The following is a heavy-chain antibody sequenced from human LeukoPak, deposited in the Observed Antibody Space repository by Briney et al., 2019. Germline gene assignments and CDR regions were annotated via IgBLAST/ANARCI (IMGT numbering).Heavy chain of an antibody. Sequence: RPSETLSLTCTVSGGSISSGDYYWSWIRQPPGKGLEWIGYIYYSGSTYYNPSLKSRVTISVDTSKNQFSLKLSSVTAADTAVYYCARDLGYYDSSGYGYWGQGTLVTVSS. D-gene: IGHD3-22*01. J-gene: IGHJ4*02. CDR1: GGSISSGDYY. CDR2: IYYSGST. CDR3: ARDLGYYDSSGYGY. V-gene: IGHV4-30-4*01.